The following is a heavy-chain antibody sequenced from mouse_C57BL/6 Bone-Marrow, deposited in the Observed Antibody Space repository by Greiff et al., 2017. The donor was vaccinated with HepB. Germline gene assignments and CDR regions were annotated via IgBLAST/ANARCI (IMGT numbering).Heavy chain of an antibody. CDR3: ASGGAYYSSWFAY. V-gene: IGHV1-22*01. J-gene: IGHJ3*01. CDR1: GYTFTDYN. CDR2: INPNNGGT. D-gene: IGHD2-12*01. Sequence: EVQLVESGPELVKPGASVKMSCKASGYTFTDYNMHWVKQSHGKSLEWIGYINPNNGGTSYNQKFKGKATLTVNKSSSTAYMELRSLTSEDSAVYYCASGGAYYSSWFAYWGQGTLVTVSA.